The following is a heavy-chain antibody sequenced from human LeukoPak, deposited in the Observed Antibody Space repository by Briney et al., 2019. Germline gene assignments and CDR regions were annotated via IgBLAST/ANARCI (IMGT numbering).Heavy chain of an antibody. J-gene: IGHJ4*02. Sequence: GGSLRLSCAASGFTVSSYAMHWVRQAPGKGLEWVAVISYDGSNKYYADSVKGRFTIPRDNSKNTLYLQMNSLRAEDTAVYYCARDSSIVVVTAIPGYWGQGTLVTVSS. D-gene: IGHD2-21*02. CDR1: GFTVSSYA. V-gene: IGHV3-30-3*01. CDR3: ARDSSIVVVTAIPGY. CDR2: ISYDGSNK.